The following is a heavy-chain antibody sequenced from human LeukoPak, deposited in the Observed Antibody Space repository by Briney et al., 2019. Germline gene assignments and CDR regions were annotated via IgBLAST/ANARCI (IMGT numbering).Heavy chain of an antibody. CDR1: GFTFSSYG. V-gene: IGHV3-30*02. D-gene: IGHD3-3*01. CDR3: AKEYYDFWSGYQEKYYFDY. Sequence: GGSLRLSCAASGFTFSSYGMHWVRQAPGKGLEWVAFIRYDGSNKYYADSVKGRFTISSDNSKNTLYLQMNSLRAEDTALYYCAKEYYDFWSGYQEKYYFDYWGQGTLVTVSS. CDR2: IRYDGSNK. J-gene: IGHJ4*02.